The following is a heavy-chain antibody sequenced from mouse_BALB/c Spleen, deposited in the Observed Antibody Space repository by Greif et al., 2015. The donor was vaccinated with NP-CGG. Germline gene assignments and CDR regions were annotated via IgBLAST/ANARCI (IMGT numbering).Heavy chain of an antibody. CDR2: IRNKANGYTT. D-gene: IGHD1-1*01. CDR1: GFTFTDYY. Sequence: EVMLVESGGGLVQPGGSLRLSCATSGFTFTDYYMSWVRQPPGKALEWLGFIRNKANGYTTEYSASVKGRFTISRDNSQSILYLQMNTLRAEDSATYYCARNYYGSSLDYWGQGTTLTVSS. J-gene: IGHJ2*01. CDR3: ARNYYGSSLDY. V-gene: IGHV7-3*02.